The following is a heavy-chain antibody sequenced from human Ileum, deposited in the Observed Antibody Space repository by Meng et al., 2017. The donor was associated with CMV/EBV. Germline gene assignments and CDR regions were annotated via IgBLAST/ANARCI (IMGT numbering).Heavy chain of an antibody. J-gene: IGHJ4*02. V-gene: IGHV1-2*02. CDR3: AVHPYCRSSSCSLAF. D-gene: IGHD2-2*01. CDR2: INPNSGDT. CDR1: GYTFTDYY. Sequence: ASVKVSCKASGYTFTDYYLHWVRQAPGQGLEWMGWINPNSGDTNYAQNFQGSATLTRDTSISTAYMEVTRLTPDDTALYYYAVHPYCRSSSCSLAFWGQGTLVTVSS.